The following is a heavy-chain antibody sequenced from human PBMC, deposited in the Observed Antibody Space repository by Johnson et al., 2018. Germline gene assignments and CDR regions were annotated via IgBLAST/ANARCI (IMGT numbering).Heavy chain of an antibody. CDR2: IIGMLGTA. Sequence: QVQLVQSGAEVKKPGSSVKVSCKTSGGTFSSYAFSWVRQAPGQGLEWMGGIIGMLGTAHYAQKFQGRVTITADEFTSTAYMELSSLTSEDTALYYCASGPCNDGRCYPTLFQDWGQGTLVTVSS. CDR1: GGTFSSYA. CDR3: ASGPCNDGRCYPTLFQD. J-gene: IGHJ1*01. V-gene: IGHV1-69*01. D-gene: IGHD2-15*01.